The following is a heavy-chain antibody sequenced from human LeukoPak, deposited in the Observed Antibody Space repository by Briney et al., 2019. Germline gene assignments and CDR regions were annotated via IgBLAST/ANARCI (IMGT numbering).Heavy chain of an antibody. D-gene: IGHD3-22*01. CDR3: ATDFYDST. Sequence: GGSLRLSCVASGFSINNYWMGWVRQVPGKGLDWVGRIRSNSDGGTIDYAAPVKGRFTLSRDDSKTTLYLQMNSLQTEDTAVYYCATDFYDSTWGQGTLVTVSS. J-gene: IGHJ5*02. V-gene: IGHV3-15*01. CDR1: GFSINNYW. CDR2: IRSNSDGGTI.